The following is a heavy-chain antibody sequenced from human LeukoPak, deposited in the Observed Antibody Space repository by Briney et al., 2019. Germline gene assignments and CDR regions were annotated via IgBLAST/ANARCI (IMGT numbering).Heavy chain of an antibody. J-gene: IGHJ3*01. CDR1: GYTFSHYY. CDR3: ARDGNFDV. V-gene: IGHV1-2*02. CDR2: INPNSGGT. Sequence: ASVKVSYKASGYTFSHYYIHWVRQAPGQGLEWMGWINPNSGGTNYAQKFQGRVTMTRDTSISTTYMELSRLRSDDTAVYYCARDGNFDVWGQGTMVTVSS.